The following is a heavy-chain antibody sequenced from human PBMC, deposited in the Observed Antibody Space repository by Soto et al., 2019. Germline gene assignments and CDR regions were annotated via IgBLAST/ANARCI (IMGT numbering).Heavy chain of an antibody. CDR3: ASNGLTGTWVYYYGMDV. J-gene: IGHJ6*02. V-gene: IGHV1-69*12. CDR1: GGTFSGYA. CDR2: IIPIFGTP. Sequence: QVQLVQSGAEVKKPGSSVKVSCKASGGTFSGYAISWVRQAPGQGLEWMGGIIPIFGTPDYTQKFQGRVTITADESTSTAYMELSSLRSEDTALYYCASNGLTGTWVYYYGMDVWGQGTTVTVSS. D-gene: IGHD1-7*01.